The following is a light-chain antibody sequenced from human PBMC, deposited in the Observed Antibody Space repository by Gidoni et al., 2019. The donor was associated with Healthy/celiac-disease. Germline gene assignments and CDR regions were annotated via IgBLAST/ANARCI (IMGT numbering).Light chain of an antibody. CDR2: DVS. CDR3: SSYTSSITRV. V-gene: IGLV2-14*03. CDR1: SSNVGGYNY. Sequence: QSALTQPASVSGSPGQSITISCTGTSSNVGGYNYVSWYQQHPGKAPKLMIYDVSNRHSGVSNRFSGSKSGNTASLTISGLQAEDEADYYCSSYTSSITRVFGTGTKVTVL. J-gene: IGLJ1*01.